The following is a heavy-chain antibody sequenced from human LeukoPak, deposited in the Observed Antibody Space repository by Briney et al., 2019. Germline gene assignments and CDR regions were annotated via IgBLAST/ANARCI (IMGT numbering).Heavy chain of an antibody. V-gene: IGHV3-11*01. CDR3: ARDSRYSSSWTADYFDY. CDR2: ISSSGSTI. D-gene: IGHD6-13*01. Sequence: GGSLRLSCAASGFTFSDYYMSWIRQAPGKGLEWVSYISSSGSTIYYADSVKGRFTISRDNAKNSLYLQMNSLRAEDTAVYYCARDSRYSSSWTADYFDYWGQGTLVTVSS. J-gene: IGHJ4*02. CDR1: GFTFSDYY.